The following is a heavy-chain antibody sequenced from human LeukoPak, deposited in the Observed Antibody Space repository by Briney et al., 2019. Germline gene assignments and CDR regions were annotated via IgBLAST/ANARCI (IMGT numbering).Heavy chain of an antibody. CDR2: IYYSGST. CDR3: ARVLVVTTSFDY. Sequence: SETLSLTCTVSGGSISSSSYYWGWIRQPPGKGLEWIGSIYYSGSTYYNPSLKSRVTISVDTSKNQFSLKLSSVTAADTAVYYCARVLVVTTSFDYWGQGTLVTVSS. J-gene: IGHJ4*02. D-gene: IGHD3-22*01. V-gene: IGHV4-39*07. CDR1: GGSISSSSYY.